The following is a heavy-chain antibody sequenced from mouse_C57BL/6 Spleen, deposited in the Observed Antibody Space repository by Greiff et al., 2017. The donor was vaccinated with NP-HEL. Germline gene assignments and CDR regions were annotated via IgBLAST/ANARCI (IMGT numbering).Heavy chain of an antibody. CDR2: IDPEDGET. V-gene: IGHV14-2*01. D-gene: IGHD3-3*01. CDR1: GFNIKDYY. Sequence: EVKLMESGAELVKPGASVKLSCTASGFNIKDYYMHWVKQRTEQGLEWIGRIDPEDGETKYAPQFHGKATITADTSSNTAYLQLSSLTSEDTAVYYCAEGPSIGYYAMDYWGQGTSVTVSS. CDR3: AEGPSIGYYAMDY. J-gene: IGHJ4*01.